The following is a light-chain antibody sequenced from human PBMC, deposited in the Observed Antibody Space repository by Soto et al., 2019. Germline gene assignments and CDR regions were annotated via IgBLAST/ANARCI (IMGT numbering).Light chain of an antibody. Sequence: DIVMTQSPDSLAVSLGERATINCKSSQSVLYSSSYRNYLAWSKQKTEHPPKLLIYWASTREPGVPDRFSGSGSGTDFTLTISCLQAEEVAVYYCQQYYTTTPTFGQGTKLEIK. CDR1: QSVLYSSSYRNY. CDR3: QQYYTTTPT. J-gene: IGKJ2*01. V-gene: IGKV4-1*01. CDR2: WAS.